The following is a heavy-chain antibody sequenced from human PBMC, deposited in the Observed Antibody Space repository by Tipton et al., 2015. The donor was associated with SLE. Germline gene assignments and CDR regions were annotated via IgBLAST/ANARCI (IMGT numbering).Heavy chain of an antibody. CDR3: ARVSLSSGWYVLWYFDL. V-gene: IGHV3-48*03. CDR2: ISSSGSTI. D-gene: IGHD6-19*01. Sequence: SGFTFSSYEMNWVRQAPGKGLEWVSYISSSGSTIYYADSVKGRFTISRDNAKNSLYLQMNSLRAEDTAVYYCARVSLSSGWYVLWYFDLWGRGTLVTVSS. CDR1: GFTFSSYE. J-gene: IGHJ2*01.